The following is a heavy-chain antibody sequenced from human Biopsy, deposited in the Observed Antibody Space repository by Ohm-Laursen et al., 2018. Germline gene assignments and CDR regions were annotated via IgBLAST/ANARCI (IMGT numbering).Heavy chain of an antibody. V-gene: IGHV3-74*01. D-gene: IGHD1-1*01. CDR3: ARDQRGPSLQEAKLTPNYFDY. J-gene: IGHJ4*02. CDR1: GFAFRSSW. CDR2: LDSDGNFI. Sequence: SLRLSCAASGFAFRSSWMYWVRQGPGKGLEWVSRLDSDGNFINYADSVKGRFTISRDNAKNTLYLQMNSLRAEDTAVYYCARDQRGPSLQEAKLTPNYFDYWGRGSLVTVSS.